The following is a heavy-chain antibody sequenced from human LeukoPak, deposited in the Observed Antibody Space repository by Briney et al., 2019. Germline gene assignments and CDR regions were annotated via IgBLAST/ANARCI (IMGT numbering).Heavy chain of an antibody. CDR2: IWYDGTNR. CDR1: GFXLSSYG. J-gene: IGHJ3*02. CDR3: ARGGHDYYDRSGYYYMSAFDI. D-gene: IGHD3-22*01. Sequence: GRSLRLSCAAPGFXLSSYGIHWVRQAPGKGLEWVAVIWYDGTNRYYVDSVRGRFTISRDNSKNTLYLQMNSLRAEDTAVYYCARGGHDYYDRSGYYYMSAFDIWGQGTMVTVSS. V-gene: IGHV3-33*01.